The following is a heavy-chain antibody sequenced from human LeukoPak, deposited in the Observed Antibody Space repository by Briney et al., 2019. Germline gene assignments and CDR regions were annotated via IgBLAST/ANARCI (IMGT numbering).Heavy chain of an antibody. CDR2: IYYSGST. V-gene: IGHV4-39*01. CDR1: GGSISSSSYY. Sequence: SETLSLTCTVSGGSISSSSYYWGWIRQPPGKGLEWIGSIYYSGSTYYNPSLKSRVTISVDTSKNQFSLKLSSVTAADTAVYYCARRVTYYYDSSGYSTYYFGYWGQGTLVTVSS. CDR3: ARRVTYYYDSSGYSTYYFGY. D-gene: IGHD3-22*01. J-gene: IGHJ4*02.